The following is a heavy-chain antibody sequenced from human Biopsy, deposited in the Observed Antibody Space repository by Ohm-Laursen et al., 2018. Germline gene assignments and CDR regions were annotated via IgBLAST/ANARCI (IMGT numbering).Heavy chain of an antibody. CDR3: AIDGNDFLTDYLKIDQ. V-gene: IGHV1-2*02. CDR1: GYTFTGYY. Sequence: ASVKVSCKASGYTFTGYYLHWVRQAPGQGLEWMGWINPKSGGTHYLEKFRGRVTMTRDTSISTVYMEVSSLRSDDTAVYYCAIDGNDFLTDYLKIDQWGQGTLVTVSS. D-gene: IGHD3-9*01. J-gene: IGHJ4*02. CDR2: INPKSGGT.